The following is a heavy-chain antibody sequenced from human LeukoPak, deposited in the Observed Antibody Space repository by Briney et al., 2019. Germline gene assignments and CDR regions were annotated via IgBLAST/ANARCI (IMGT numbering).Heavy chain of an antibody. V-gene: IGHV3-23*01. D-gene: IGHD3-22*01. CDR1: GFTFSSYA. CDR3: AKTQHSSGYYFGY. J-gene: IGHJ4*02. Sequence: GGSLILSCAASGFTFSSYAMSWVRQAPGKGLEWVSAISTGGGSTYYADSVKGRFTISRDNSKNTLYLQMSSLRADDTAVYYCAKTQHSSGYYFGYWGQGTLVTVSS. CDR2: ISTGGGST.